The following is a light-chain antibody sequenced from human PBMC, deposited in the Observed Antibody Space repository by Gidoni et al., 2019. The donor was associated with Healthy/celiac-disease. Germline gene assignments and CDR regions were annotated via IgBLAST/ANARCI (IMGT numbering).Light chain of an antibody. Sequence: DIVMTQSQDSLAGSLGERATINCKSSQSVLYSSNNKNYLAWYQQKPGQPPKLLIYWASTRESWVPDRFSGSGSGTDFTLTISSLQAEDVAVYYCQQYYSTPWTFGQGTKVEIK. V-gene: IGKV4-1*01. CDR1: QSVLYSSNNKNY. J-gene: IGKJ1*01. CDR3: QQYYSTPWT. CDR2: WAS.